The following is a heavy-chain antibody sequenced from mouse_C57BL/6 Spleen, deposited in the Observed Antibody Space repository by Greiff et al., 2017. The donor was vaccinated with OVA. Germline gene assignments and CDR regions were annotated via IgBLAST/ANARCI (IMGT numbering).Heavy chain of an antibody. CDR1: GYTFTSYW. J-gene: IGHJ4*01. D-gene: IGHD1-1*01. CDR3: ARLDYGSSFAMDY. V-gene: IGHV1-55*01. CDR2: IYPGSGST. Sequence: QVQLKESGAELVKPGASVKMSCKASGYTFTSYWITWVKQRPGQGLEWIGDIYPGSGSTNYNEKFKSKATLTVDTSSSTAYMQLSSLTSEDSAVYYCARLDYGSSFAMDYWGQGTSVTVSS.